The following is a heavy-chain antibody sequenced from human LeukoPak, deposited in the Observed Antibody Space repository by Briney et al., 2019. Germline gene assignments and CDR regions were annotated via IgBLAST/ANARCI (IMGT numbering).Heavy chain of an antibody. CDR1: GVSISSRTYY. Sequence: SETLSLTCTVSGVSISSRTYYWGWLRQPPGKGLEWIGSIYYTGSTFYNPSLKSRVTISVDTSKNQFSMKLSSVTAADAAVYFCAREWTTWGAFDIWGQGTMVTVSS. J-gene: IGHJ3*02. V-gene: IGHV4-39*07. D-gene: IGHD2/OR15-2a*01. CDR2: IYYTGST. CDR3: AREWTTWGAFDI.